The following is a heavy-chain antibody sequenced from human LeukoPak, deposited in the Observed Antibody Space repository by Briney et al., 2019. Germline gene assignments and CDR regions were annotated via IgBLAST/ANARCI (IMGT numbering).Heavy chain of an antibody. Sequence: GGSLRLSCAASGFTFSNYDMHWVRQAPGKGLEWVAVISYEGSNKYFTDSVKGRFTISRDNSKNTLYLQMDSLRDEDTAVYYCANGVGNGYYYSMPAFDYWGQGTLVTVSS. CDR1: GFTFSNYD. CDR2: ISYEGSNK. J-gene: IGHJ4*02. D-gene: IGHD3-22*01. V-gene: IGHV3-30*18. CDR3: ANGVGNGYYYSMPAFDY.